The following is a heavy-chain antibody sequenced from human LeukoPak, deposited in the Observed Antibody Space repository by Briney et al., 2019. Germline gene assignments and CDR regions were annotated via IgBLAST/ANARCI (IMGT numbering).Heavy chain of an antibody. CDR2: INPNSGGT. CDR3: ARAYCGGDCSAGTY. Sequence: ASVKVCCKASGYTFTCHHMHWGRQAPGQGLEWMGWINPNSGGTNYAQKFQGRVTMTRDTSISTAYMELSRLRSDDTAVYYCARAYCGGDCSAGTYWGQGTLVTVSS. D-gene: IGHD2-21*02. V-gene: IGHV1-2*02. J-gene: IGHJ4*02. CDR1: GYTFTCHH.